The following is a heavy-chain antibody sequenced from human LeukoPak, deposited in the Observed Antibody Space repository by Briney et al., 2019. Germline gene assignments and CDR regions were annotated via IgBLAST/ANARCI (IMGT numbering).Heavy chain of an antibody. D-gene: IGHD5-12*01. J-gene: IGHJ4*02. Sequence: TSSETLSLTCTVSGGSISSYYWSWIRQPPGKRLEWIGYIYYSGSTNYNPSLKSRVTISVDTSKNQFSLKLNSVTAADTAVYYCARSRLGYSGYDYAFWGQGTLVTVSS. CDR3: ARSRLGYSGYDYAF. V-gene: IGHV4-59*01. CDR1: GGSISSYY. CDR2: IYYSGST.